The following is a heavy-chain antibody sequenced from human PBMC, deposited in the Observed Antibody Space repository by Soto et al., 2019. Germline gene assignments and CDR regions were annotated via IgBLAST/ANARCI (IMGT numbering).Heavy chain of an antibody. CDR1: GGSISSYY. Sequence: SETLSLTCTVSGGSISSYYWSWIRQPPGKGLEWIGYIYYSGSTNYNPSLKSRVTISVDTSKNQFSLKLSSVTAADTAVYYCARYYYDSSGYPNFDYWGQGTLVTVS. J-gene: IGHJ4*02. CDR3: ARYYYDSSGYPNFDY. CDR2: IYYSGST. V-gene: IGHV4-59*01. D-gene: IGHD3-22*01.